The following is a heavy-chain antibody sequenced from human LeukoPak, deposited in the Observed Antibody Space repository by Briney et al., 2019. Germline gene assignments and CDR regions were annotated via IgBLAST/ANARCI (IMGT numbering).Heavy chain of an antibody. J-gene: IGHJ6*02. CDR1: GGTFSRCA. V-gene: IGHV1-2*02. Sequence: GASVKVSCKASGGTFSRCAISWVRQAPGQGLEWMGWINPNSGGTNYAQKFQGRVTMTRDTSISTAYMELSRLRSDDTAVYYCAKPYYYDSSGYYYYYYYGMDVWGQGTTVTVSS. D-gene: IGHD3-22*01. CDR2: INPNSGGT. CDR3: AKPYYYDSSGYYYYYYYGMDV.